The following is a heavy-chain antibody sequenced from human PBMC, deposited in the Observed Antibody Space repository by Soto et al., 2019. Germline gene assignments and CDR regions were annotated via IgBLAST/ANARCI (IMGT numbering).Heavy chain of an antibody. CDR2: IYHSGTT. Sequence: PSETLSLTCTVSGGSIGNDDYPWSWVRQPPGKGLEWIGYIYHSGTTYYNPSLTSRVTISVDGSNNQFSLKLTSMTAADTAVYYCATVIPATRYFAYWGQGILVTVSS. CDR3: ATVIPATRYFAY. J-gene: IGHJ4*02. D-gene: IGHD2-15*01. CDR1: GGSIGNDDYP. V-gene: IGHV4-30-2*01.